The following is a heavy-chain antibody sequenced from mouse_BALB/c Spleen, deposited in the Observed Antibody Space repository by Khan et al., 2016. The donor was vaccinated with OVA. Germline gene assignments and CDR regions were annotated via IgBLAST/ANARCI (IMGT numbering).Heavy chain of an antibody. CDR1: GFSLSDYG. J-gene: IGHJ4*01. Sequence: VQLQQSGPGLVAPSQNLSITCTVSGFSLSDYGVSWIRQPPGKGLEWLGVIWGGGSTYYNSALKSRLSISKDNSKSQVFLKMSSLQSDDTAMCYCAKGVWSYYYTLDYWGQGTSVTVSS. CDR2: IWGGGST. CDR3: AKGVWSYYYTLDY. V-gene: IGHV2-6-5*01.